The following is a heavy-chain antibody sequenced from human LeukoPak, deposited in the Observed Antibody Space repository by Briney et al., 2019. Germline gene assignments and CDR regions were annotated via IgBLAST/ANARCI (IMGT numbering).Heavy chain of an antibody. CDR2: IYYSGST. CDR1: GGSISSSSYY. Sequence: SETLSLTCTVSGGSISSSSYYWGWIRQPPGKGLEWIGSIYYSGSTYYNPSLKSRVTISVDTSKNQFSLKLSSETAADTAVYYCARVGPGIQLWSPETSNWFDPWGQGTLVTVSS. CDR3: ARVGPGIQLWSPETSNWFDP. J-gene: IGHJ5*02. D-gene: IGHD5-18*01. V-gene: IGHV4-39*07.